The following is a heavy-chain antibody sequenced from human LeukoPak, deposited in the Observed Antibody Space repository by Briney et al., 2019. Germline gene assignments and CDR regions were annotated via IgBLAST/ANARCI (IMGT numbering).Heavy chain of an antibody. Sequence: ASVKVSCKASGYTFSTYYIHWVRQAPGQGLEWMGIINPSGGSTDYAQKFQGRVTMTRDMSTSTVYMELSSLRSEDTAVYYCARVGLTTGFDYWGQGTLVTVSS. D-gene: IGHD2/OR15-2a*01. J-gene: IGHJ4*02. CDR2: INPSGGST. V-gene: IGHV1-46*01. CDR1: GYTFSTYY. CDR3: ARVGLTTGFDY.